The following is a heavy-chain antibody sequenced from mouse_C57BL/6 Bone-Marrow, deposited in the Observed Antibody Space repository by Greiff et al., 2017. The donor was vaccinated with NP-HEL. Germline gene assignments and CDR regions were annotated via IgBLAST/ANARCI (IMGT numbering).Heavy chain of an antibody. CDR1: GYSFTGYY. CDR2: INPSTGGT. V-gene: IGHV1-42*01. Sequence: LVEPGASVEISCKASGYSFTGYYMNWVKQSPEKSLEWIGEINPSTGGTTYNQKFKAKATLTVDKSSSTAYMQLKSLTSEDSAVYYCARRYYGFDYWGQGTTLTVSS. D-gene: IGHD1-1*01. J-gene: IGHJ2*01. CDR3: ARRYYGFDY.